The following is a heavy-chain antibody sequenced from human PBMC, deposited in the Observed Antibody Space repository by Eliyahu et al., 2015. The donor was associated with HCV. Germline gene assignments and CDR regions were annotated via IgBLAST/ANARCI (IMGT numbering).Heavy chain of an antibody. CDR3: ARADLAPYYFDF. J-gene: IGHJ4*02. CDR1: GFTVSDXY. V-gene: IGHV3-66*02. Sequence: EVQLVESGGGLVQPGGSLRLSCAASGFTVSDXYINWVRQAPGKGXEWVSVVYGGGSTYYADSVKGRFTISRDNSKNTLYLQMNSLRAEDTAVYYCARADLAPYYFDFWGQGTLVTVSS. CDR2: VYGGGST.